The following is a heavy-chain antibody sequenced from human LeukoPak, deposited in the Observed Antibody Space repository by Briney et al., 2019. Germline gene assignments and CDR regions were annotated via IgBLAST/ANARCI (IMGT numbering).Heavy chain of an antibody. CDR2: IKQDGSEK. V-gene: IGHV3-7*04. D-gene: IGHD6-13*01. CDR3: GRGTIAAAGYYYFDY. Sequence: GGSLRLSCAASGFTFSSYWMSWVRQAPGKGLEWVANIKQDGSEKYYVDSVKGRFTISRDNAKNSLYLQMNSLRAEDTAVYYCGRGTIAAAGYYYFDYWGQGTQITVSS. CDR1: GFTFSSYW. J-gene: IGHJ4*02.